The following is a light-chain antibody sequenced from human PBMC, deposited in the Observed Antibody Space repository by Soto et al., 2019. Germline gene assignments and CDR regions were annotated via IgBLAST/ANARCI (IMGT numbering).Light chain of an antibody. CDR2: DVS. Sequence: QSVLTQPRSVSGSPGQSVSISCTGTSSDVGGYNYVSWYQQHPGKAPKLMIYDVSKRPSGVPDRFSGSKSGNTASLTISGLHAEDEADYYCCSYAGSSSYVFGTGTKVTVL. CDR1: SSDVGGYNY. J-gene: IGLJ1*01. CDR3: CSYAGSSSYV. V-gene: IGLV2-11*01.